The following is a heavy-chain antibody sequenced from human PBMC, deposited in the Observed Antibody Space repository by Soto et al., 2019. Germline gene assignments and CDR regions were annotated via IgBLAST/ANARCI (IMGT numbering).Heavy chain of an antibody. J-gene: IGHJ4*02. D-gene: IGHD6-19*01. CDR1: GFTFSIYA. V-gene: IGHV3-30*18. CDR2: ISYDGTKT. Sequence: QVQLVESGGGVVQPGRSLRVSCAASGFTFSIYAMHWVRQAPGTGLEWVAVISYDGTKTYYADSVKGRFTISRDNXXNXXXXXXXXXXXEDTAVYYCAKDRGPRRQWLIDPFDYWGQGTLVTVSP. CDR3: AKDRGPRRQWLIDPFDY.